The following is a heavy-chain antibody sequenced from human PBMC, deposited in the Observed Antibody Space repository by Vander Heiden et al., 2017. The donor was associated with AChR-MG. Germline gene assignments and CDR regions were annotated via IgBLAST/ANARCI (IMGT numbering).Heavy chain of an antibody. D-gene: IGHD3-3*01. CDR1: GGSISRRGYY. CDR2: SADSGIT. Sequence: QVQLQESGPGLVKPSQTLSLTCTVPGGSISRRGYYWNWVRQHPGKGLEWIGYSADSGITYYKPSLKSRVTISIDTSKNQFSLKLSSATAADTAVYYCARGGGERSAFLMDYWGQGTPVTVSS. CDR3: ARGGGERSAFLMDY. V-gene: IGHV4-31*03. J-gene: IGHJ4*02.